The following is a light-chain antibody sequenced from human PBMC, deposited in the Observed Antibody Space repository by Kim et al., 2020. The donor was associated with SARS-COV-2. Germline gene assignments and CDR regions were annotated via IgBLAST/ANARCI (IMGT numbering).Light chain of an antibody. Sequence: SITISCAGSNTDIGAYNFVSWYQQHPGRAPKLIIYDVTQRPSGISDRFSGSKSGNTASLIVSGLQTEDEADYYCSSYTSIKSSVLFGGGTKVTVL. CDR2: DVT. J-gene: IGLJ2*01. CDR3: SSYTSIKSSVL. V-gene: IGLV2-14*03. CDR1: NTDIGAYNF.